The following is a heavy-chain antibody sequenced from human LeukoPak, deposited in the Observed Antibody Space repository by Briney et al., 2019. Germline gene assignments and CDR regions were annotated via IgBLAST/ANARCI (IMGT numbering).Heavy chain of an antibody. D-gene: IGHD1-26*01. Sequence: GGSLRLSCAASGFTFSSYAMSWVRQAPGKGLEWVSAISGSGGSTYYADSVKGRFTISRDNSKSTLHLQMNSLRAEDTAVYYCAKDRKHSGSFEDAFDIWGQGTMVTVSS. CDR2: ISGSGGST. CDR3: AKDRKHSGSFEDAFDI. J-gene: IGHJ3*02. CDR1: GFTFSSYA. V-gene: IGHV3-23*01.